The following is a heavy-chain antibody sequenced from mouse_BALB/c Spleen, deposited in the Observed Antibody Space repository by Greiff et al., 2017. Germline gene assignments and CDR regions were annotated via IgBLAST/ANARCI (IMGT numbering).Heavy chain of an antibody. Sequence: VQLQQPGAELVKPGASVKLSCKASGYTFTSYYMYWVKQRPGQGLEWIGGINPSNGGTNFNEKFKSKATLTVDKSSSTAYMQLSSLTSEDSAVYYWTRSGLHYAMDYWGQGTSVTVSS. D-gene: IGHD2-13*01. CDR1: GYTFTSYY. V-gene: IGHV1S81*02. CDR3: TRSGLHYAMDY. J-gene: IGHJ4*01. CDR2: INPSNGGT.